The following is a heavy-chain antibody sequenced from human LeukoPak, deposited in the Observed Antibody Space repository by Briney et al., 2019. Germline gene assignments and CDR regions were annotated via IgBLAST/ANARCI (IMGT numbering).Heavy chain of an antibody. CDR3: ARNTWFDP. Sequence: GGSLRLSCAASGFTFSSYEMNWVRQAAGKGLEWVSYITSGGSTIYYADSVKGRFTISRDNAKNSLYLQMNSLRAEDTAVYYCARNTWFDPWGQGTLVTVSS. CDR2: ITSGGSTI. V-gene: IGHV3-48*03. J-gene: IGHJ5*02. CDR1: GFTFSSYE.